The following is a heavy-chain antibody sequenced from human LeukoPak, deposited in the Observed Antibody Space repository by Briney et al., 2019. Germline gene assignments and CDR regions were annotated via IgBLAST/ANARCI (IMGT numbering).Heavy chain of an antibody. J-gene: IGHJ3*02. CDR2: INHSGST. D-gene: IGHD6-13*01. CDR3: ARRDLTVPGYSSSWYRTWNDAFDT. CDR1: GGSFSGYY. Sequence: SETLSLTCAVYGGSFSGYYWSWIRQPPGKGLEWIGEINHSGSTNYNPSLKSRVTISVDTSKNQFSLKLSSVTAADTAVYYCARRDLTVPGYSSSWYRTWNDAFDTWGQGTMVTVSS. V-gene: IGHV4-34*01.